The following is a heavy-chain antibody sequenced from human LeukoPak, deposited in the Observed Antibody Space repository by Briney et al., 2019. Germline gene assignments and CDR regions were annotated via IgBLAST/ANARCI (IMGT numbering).Heavy chain of an antibody. V-gene: IGHV3-7*05. D-gene: IGHD4-23*01. CDR2: INQDGGET. CDR3: ARHHYGGHSEGAFGP. CDR1: GFTFSSYG. Sequence: GGSLRLSCAASGFTFSSYGMTWVRQAPGKGLEWVANINQDGGETYYVDSVKGRFTISRDNAKNSLYLQMNSLRAEDTAVYYCARHHYGGHSEGAFGPWGQGTLVTVSS. J-gene: IGHJ5*02.